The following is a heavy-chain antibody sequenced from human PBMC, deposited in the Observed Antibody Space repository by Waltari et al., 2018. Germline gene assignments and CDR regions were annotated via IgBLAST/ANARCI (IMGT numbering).Heavy chain of an antibody. CDR1: GFTFSSYA. V-gene: IGHV3-30*01. D-gene: IGHD2-2*01. J-gene: IGHJ4*02. Sequence: QVQLVESGGGVVQPGRSLRLSCAASGFTFSSYAMHWVRQAPGKGLEWVAVISYDGSNKYYADSLKGRFTISRDNSKNTLYLQMNSLRAEDTAVYYCASPPRAVVVVPAAMNYWGQGTLVTVSS. CDR3: ASPPRAVVVVPAAMNY. CDR2: ISYDGSNK.